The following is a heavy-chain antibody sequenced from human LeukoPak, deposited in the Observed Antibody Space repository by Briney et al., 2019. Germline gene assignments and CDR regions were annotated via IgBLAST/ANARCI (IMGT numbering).Heavy chain of an antibody. CDR2: IYYSGST. J-gene: IGHJ3*02. V-gene: IGHV4-59*01. CDR3: ARDLVYPDAFDI. D-gene: IGHD2-8*01. Sequence: SETLSLTCTVPGGSISSYYWSWIRQPPGKGLECIGYIYYSGSTNYNPSLKSRVTISVDTSKNQFSLKLSSVTAADTAVYYCARDLVYPDAFDIWGQGTMVTVSS. CDR1: GGSISSYY.